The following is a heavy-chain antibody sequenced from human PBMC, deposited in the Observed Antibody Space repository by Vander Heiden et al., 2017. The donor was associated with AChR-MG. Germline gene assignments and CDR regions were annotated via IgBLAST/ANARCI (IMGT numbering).Heavy chain of an antibody. V-gene: IGHV1-2*02. D-gene: IGHD3-10*01. CDR1: GYTFTGYY. Sequence: QVQLVQSGAEVKKPGASVKVSCKASGYTFTGYYMHWVRQAPGQGLEWMGWINPNSGGTNYAQKFQGRVTMTRDTSISTAYMELSRLRSDDTAVYYCARSYGSGNYYYYGMDVWGQGTTVTVSS. CDR3: ARSYGSGNYYYYGMDV. J-gene: IGHJ6*02. CDR2: INPNSGGT.